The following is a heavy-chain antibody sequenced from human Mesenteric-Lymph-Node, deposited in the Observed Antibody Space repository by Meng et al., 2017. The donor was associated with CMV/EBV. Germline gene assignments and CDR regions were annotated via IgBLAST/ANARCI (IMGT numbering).Heavy chain of an antibody. V-gene: IGHV4-34*01. CDR3: AGDWGVHSTGRYPFDF. CDR2: INHSGST. D-gene: IGHD6-19*01. Sequence: SETLSLTCAVYGGSFSGYYWSWIRQLPGKGLEWIGEINHSGSTNYNPSLKSRVTISVDTSKNQFSLKLSSVTAADTAVYYCAGDWGVHSTGRYPFDFWGQGTLVTVSS. J-gene: IGHJ4*02. CDR1: GGSFSGYY.